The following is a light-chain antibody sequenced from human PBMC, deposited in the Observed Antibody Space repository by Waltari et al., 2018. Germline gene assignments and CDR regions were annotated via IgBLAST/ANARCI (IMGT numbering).Light chain of an antibody. CDR3: QQRSKWPIT. V-gene: IGKV3-11*01. CDR2: DAS. CDR1: QSASSS. J-gene: IGKJ5*01. Sequence: EIVLTQSPATLSLSPGERATLSCRASQSASSSFGWYQQRPGQAPRLLIYDASSRATGIPARFSGSGSGTDVTLTISSLEPEDFAVYYCQQRSKWPITFGQGTRLEIK.